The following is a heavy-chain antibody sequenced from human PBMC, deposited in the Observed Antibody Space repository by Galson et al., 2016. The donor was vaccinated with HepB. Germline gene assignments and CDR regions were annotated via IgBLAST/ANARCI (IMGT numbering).Heavy chain of an antibody. CDR1: GFTFSGYN. J-gene: IGHJ4*02. CDR2: ISSSSGYI. CDR3: AKNGGYCSGNSCYSAFYFDY. Sequence: SLRLSCAASGFTFSGYNMNWVRQAPGKGLEWVSSISSSSGYINYADSVKGRFTLSRDNAKNSLFLQMNSLRAEDTAVYYCAKNGGYCSGNSCYSAFYFDYWGQGTLVTVSS. D-gene: IGHD2-15*01. V-gene: IGHV3-21*01.